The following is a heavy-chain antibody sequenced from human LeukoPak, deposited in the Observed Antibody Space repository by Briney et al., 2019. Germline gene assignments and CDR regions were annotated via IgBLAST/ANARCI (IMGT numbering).Heavy chain of an antibody. CDR1: GFTFSSYW. Sequence: GGSLRLSCAASGFTFSSYWMHWVRQAPGKGLVWVSRINSDGSSTSYADSVKGRFTISRDNAKNTLYLQMNSLRAEDTAVYYCAREGDQAGGYSGCFLDYWGQGTLVTVSS. J-gene: IGHJ4*02. CDR2: INSDGSST. CDR3: AREGDQAGGYSGCFLDY. D-gene: IGHD1-26*01. V-gene: IGHV3-74*01.